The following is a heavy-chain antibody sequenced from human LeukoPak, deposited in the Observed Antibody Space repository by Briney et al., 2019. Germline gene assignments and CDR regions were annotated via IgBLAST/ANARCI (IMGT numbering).Heavy chain of an antibody. D-gene: IGHD3-10*01. V-gene: IGHV3-23*01. J-gene: IGHJ3*01. Sequence: GSLRLSCAASGFNFAIHAMAWVRQAPGKGLEWVSGISGDGASTHYAESVKGQFTISRDNSQNTLFLQMNSLRVEDTAIYYCAKDSYVSGRPLHTFDVWGQGTMVTVSS. CDR3: AKDSYVSGRPLHTFDV. CDR1: GFNFAIHA. CDR2: ISGDGAST.